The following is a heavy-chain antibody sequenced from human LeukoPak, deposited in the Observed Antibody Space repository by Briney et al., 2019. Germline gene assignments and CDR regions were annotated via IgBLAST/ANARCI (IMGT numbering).Heavy chain of an antibody. V-gene: IGHV3-23*01. CDR2: ISGSGGRT. CDR1: GFPLRNYA. CDR3: AKDRVFRAYCSGGSCPFDY. Sequence: GGSLRLSCAASGFPLRNYAMNWVRQAPGKGLEWVSGISGSGGRTWLADSVKGRFTISRDNSKNTLYLQMNSLRAEDTAVYYCAKDRVFRAYCSGGSCPFDYWGQGTLVTASS. D-gene: IGHD2-15*01. J-gene: IGHJ4*02.